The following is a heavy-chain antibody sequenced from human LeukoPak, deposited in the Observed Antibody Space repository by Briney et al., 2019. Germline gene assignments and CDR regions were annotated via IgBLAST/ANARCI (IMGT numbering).Heavy chain of an antibody. D-gene: IGHD6-13*01. V-gene: IGHV1-18*01. CDR2: ISAYNGNT. CDR3: ARDLDSSSWYEN. Sequence: ASVKVSCKASGYTFTSYGISWVRQAPGQGLELMGWISAYNGNTNYAQKVQGRVTMTTDTSTSTAYMELRSLRSDDTAVYYCARDLDSSSWYENWGQGTLVTVSS. CDR1: GYTFTSYG. J-gene: IGHJ4*02.